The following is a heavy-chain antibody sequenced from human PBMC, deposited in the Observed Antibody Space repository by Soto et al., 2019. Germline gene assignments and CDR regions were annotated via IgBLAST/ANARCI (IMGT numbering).Heavy chain of an antibody. CDR2: IYYSGST. CDR1: GGSISSGDYY. D-gene: IGHD3-22*01. V-gene: IGHV4-30-4*01. Sequence: QVQLQESGPGLVKPSQTLSLTCTVSGGSISSGDYYWSWIRQPPGKGLEWIGYIYYSGSTYYNPSLKSRVTISVDTSKNQFSLKLSSVTAADTAVYYCARTKRRGYYYDSSGYYCDYWGQGTLVTVSS. J-gene: IGHJ4*02. CDR3: ARTKRRGYYYDSSGYYCDY.